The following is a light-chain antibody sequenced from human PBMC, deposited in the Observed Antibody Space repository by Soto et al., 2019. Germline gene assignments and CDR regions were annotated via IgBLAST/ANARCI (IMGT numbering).Light chain of an antibody. J-gene: IGKJ5*01. Sequence: DIQMTQSPSTLSASVGDRVTITCRASQSISSWLAWYQKKPGKAPKLLIYKASSVESGVPSRFSGTGSGTEFTLTISSLQPDDFATDYCQQYYSYPLSFGQGTRLEIK. V-gene: IGKV1-5*03. CDR3: QQYYSYPLS. CDR2: KAS. CDR1: QSISSW.